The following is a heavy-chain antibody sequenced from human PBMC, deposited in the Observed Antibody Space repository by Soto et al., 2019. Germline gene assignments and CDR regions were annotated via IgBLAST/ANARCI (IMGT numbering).Heavy chain of an antibody. CDR3: ARRRFLDWLLAPPFFDY. Sequence: SETLSLTCAVSGGAISNSNWWSWVRQPPGKGLEWIGEIYHSGSTNYNPSLKSRVTISVDKSKNQFSLKLSSVTAADTAVYYCARRRFLDWLLAPPFFDYWGQGTLVTVSS. J-gene: IGHJ4*02. D-gene: IGHD3-3*01. V-gene: IGHV4-4*02. CDR1: GGAISNSNW. CDR2: IYHSGST.